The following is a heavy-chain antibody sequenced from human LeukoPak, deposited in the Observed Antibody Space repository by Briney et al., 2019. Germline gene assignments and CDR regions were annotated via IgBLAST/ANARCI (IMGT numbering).Heavy chain of an antibody. J-gene: IGHJ4*02. V-gene: IGHV4-34*01. CDR3: SRGSDESKTGDY. CDR2: IHPSGST. Sequence: SETLSLTCAIYGGSFSHYYWSWIRQPPGKGLEWVGEIHPSGSTSFNPSLESRVSILKDTSKNQFSLKLTSVTAADTAVYYCSRGSDESKTGDYWGQGTLVTVSS. CDR1: GGSFSHYY. D-gene: IGHD6-25*01.